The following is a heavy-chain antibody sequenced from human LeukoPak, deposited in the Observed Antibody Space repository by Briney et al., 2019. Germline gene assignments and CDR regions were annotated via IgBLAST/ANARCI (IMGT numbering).Heavy chain of an antibody. CDR3: ATGAVRGVIITYLDY. D-gene: IGHD3-10*01. Sequence: GASLRLSCAASGFTFSSYAMSWVRQAPGKGLEWVSAISGSGGSTYYADSVKGRFTISRDNSKNTLYLQMNSLRAEDTAVYYCATGAVRGVIITYLDYWGQGTLVTVSS. CDR1: GFTFSSYA. CDR2: ISGSGGST. J-gene: IGHJ4*02. V-gene: IGHV3-23*01.